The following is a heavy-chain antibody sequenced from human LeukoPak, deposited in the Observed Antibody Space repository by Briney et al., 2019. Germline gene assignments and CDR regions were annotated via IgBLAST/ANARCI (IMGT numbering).Heavy chain of an antibody. J-gene: IGHJ4*02. Sequence: SETLSLTCAVSGGSITSVNLWAWVRQPPGKGLEWVGEMYLSGTTTCNPSLRGRATISLDRSKNQVSLRLNSVTAADTALYYCAGLVGRCSNGMYYYFDYWGQGTLVTVSS. CDR3: AGLVGRCSNGMYYYFDY. V-gene: IGHV4-4*02. D-gene: IGHD2-8*01. CDR2: MYLSGTT. CDR1: GGSITSVNL.